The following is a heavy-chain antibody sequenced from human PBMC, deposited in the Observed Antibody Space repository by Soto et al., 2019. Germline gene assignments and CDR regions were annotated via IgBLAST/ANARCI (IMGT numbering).Heavy chain of an antibody. CDR3: ARVPRSGGHYYYGMDV. V-gene: IGHV3-30-3*01. CDR1: GFTFSSYA. CDR2: ISYDGSNK. D-gene: IGHD3-10*01. J-gene: IGHJ6*02. Sequence: QVQLVESGGGVVQPGRSLRLSCAASGFTFSSYAMHWVRQAPGKGLEWVAVISYDGSNKYYADSVKGRFTISRDNSKNTLYLHMNSVRAEDTAVYYCARVPRSGGHYYYGMDVWGQGTTVTVSS.